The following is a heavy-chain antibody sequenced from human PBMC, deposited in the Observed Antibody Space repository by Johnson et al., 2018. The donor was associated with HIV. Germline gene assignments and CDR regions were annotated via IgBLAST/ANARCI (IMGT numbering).Heavy chain of an antibody. J-gene: IGHJ3*02. CDR2: ISYDGSNK. CDR1: GFTFSSYA. CDR3: ARGVKQQLSVVDAFDI. V-gene: IGHV3-30-3*01. Sequence: QVQLVESGGGVVQPGRSLRLSCAASGFTFSSYAMHWVRQAPGKGLEWVAVISYDGSNKYYTDSVKGRFTISRDNSKNRLYLQMNSLRAEDTSVYFCARGVKQQLSVVDAFDIWGQGTMVIVSS. D-gene: IGHD1-1*01.